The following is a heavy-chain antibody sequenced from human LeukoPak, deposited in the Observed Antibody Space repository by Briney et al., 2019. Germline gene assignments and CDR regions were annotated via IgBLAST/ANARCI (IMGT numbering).Heavy chain of an antibody. CDR1: GFTFSSYA. CDR3: ARGARFNY. Sequence: PGGSLSLSCAASGFTFSSYAMHWVRQAPGKGLEYVSAISSNGGSTYYANSVKGRFTISRDNSKNTLYLQMGSLRAEDMAVYYCARGARFNYWGQGTLVTVSS. V-gene: IGHV3-64*01. CDR2: ISSNGGST. J-gene: IGHJ4*02. D-gene: IGHD1-26*01.